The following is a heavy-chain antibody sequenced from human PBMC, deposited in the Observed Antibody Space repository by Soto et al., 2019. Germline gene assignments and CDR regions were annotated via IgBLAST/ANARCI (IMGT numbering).Heavy chain of an antibody. Sequence: QVQLVQSGAEEKKPGASVQVSCKASGYKFSNYAMHWVRQAPGQRLEWMGWINAGNGNTKYSQKFQGRVTITRDTFACTAYMELSSLRSEDTAVYYCARDGLYCGDDCYHYWYFDLWGRGTLVTVSS. CDR1: GYKFSNYA. D-gene: IGHD2-21*02. V-gene: IGHV1-3*05. CDR2: INAGNGNT. CDR3: ARDGLYCGDDCYHYWYFDL. J-gene: IGHJ2*01.